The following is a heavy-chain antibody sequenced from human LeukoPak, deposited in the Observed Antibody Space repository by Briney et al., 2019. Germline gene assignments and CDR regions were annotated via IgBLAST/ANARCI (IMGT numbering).Heavy chain of an antibody. J-gene: IGHJ5*02. CDR2: IYTSGST. CDR3: ARDCLDSEPCPGSYYRMRLDP. V-gene: IGHV4-61*02. D-gene: IGHD3-10*01. Sequence: SQTLSLTCTVSGGSISSGSYYWSWIRQPAGKGLEWIGRIYTSGSTNYNPSLKSRVTISVDTSKNQFSLKLSSVTAADTAVYYCARDCLDSEPCPGSYYRMRLDPWGQGTLVTVSS. CDR1: GGSISSGSYY.